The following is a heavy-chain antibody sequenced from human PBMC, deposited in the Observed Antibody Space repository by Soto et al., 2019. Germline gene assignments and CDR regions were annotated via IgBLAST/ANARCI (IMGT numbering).Heavy chain of an antibody. Sequence: SETLSLTCTVSGGSISSSIYYWGWLRQPPGKELEWIGSIYYSGNTYYSPSLKSRVTISVDTSKNQFSLNLNSVTAADTAVYFCARRYGPCFAYWGQGTLVTVSS. D-gene: IGHD5-18*01. CDR2: IYYSGNT. J-gene: IGHJ4*02. V-gene: IGHV4-39*01. CDR3: ARRYGPCFAY. CDR1: GGSISSSIYY.